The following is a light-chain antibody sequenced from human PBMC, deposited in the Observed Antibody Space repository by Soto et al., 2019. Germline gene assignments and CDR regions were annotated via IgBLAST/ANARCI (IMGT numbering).Light chain of an antibody. CDR3: QQYNSYPLT. J-gene: IGKJ4*01. CDR2: KTS. V-gene: IGKV1-5*03. Sequence: DIQITHSPSTLSASVGDRVTITSRASQSISGWLAWYQQKAGKAPKLMIYKTSNLESAVPSRFSGSGSGTAFTLTISSLHPDDFATYYCQQYNSYPLTFGGGTKVDI. CDR1: QSISGW.